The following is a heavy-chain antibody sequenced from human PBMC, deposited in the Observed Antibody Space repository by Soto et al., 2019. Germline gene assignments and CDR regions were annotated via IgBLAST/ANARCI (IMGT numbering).Heavy chain of an antibody. D-gene: IGHD3-10*01. Sequence: KFQGRVTITRDTSASTAYMELSSLRSEDTAVYYCARARTNYGSGSPIDYWGQGTLVTVSS. CDR3: ARARTNYGSGSPIDY. J-gene: IGHJ4*02. V-gene: IGHV1-3*01.